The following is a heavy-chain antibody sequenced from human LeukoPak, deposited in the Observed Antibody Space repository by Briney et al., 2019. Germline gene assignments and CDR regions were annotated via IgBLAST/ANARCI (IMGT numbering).Heavy chain of an antibody. V-gene: IGHV4-38-2*01. J-gene: IGHJ4*02. CDR3: ASDKRYYDFWSGYPWYFDY. D-gene: IGHD3-3*01. CDR2: IYHSGST. Sequence: PSETLSLTCAVSGYSISSGYYWGWIRQPPGKGLEWIGSIYHSGSTYYNPSLKSRVTISVDTSKNQFSLKLSSVTAADTAVYYCASDKRYYDFWSGYPWYFDYWGQGTVITVSS. CDR1: GYSISSGYY.